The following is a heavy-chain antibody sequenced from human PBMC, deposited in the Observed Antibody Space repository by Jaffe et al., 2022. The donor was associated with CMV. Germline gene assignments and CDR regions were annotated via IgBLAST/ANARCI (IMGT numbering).Heavy chain of an antibody. V-gene: IGHV3-74*01. CDR1: GFTFSTYW. CDR3: ARDREMRVSKWYFDL. J-gene: IGHJ2*01. CDR2: MDTDGFIT. D-gene: IGHD1-26*01. Sequence: EVQLAESGGGSVQPGGSLRLSCAASGFTFSTYWMYWVRQVPGKGLVWVSRMDTDGFITDYADSVKGRFTISRDNTKNTLYLDMNNLRAEDTAVYFCARDREMRVSKWYFDLWGRGTLVTVSS.